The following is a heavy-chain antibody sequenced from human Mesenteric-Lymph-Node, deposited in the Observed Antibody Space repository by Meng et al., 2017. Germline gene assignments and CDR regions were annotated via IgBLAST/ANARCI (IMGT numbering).Heavy chain of an antibody. Sequence: PETLSLTCTVSGGSISSSSYYWGWIRQPPGKGLEWIGSIYYSGSTYYNPSLKSRVTISVDTSKNQFSLKLSSVTAADTAVYYCARGKWELAYCGGDCSPKAHYFDYWGQGTLVTVSS. CDR1: GGSISSSSYY. D-gene: IGHD2-21*02. CDR2: IYYSGST. J-gene: IGHJ4*02. CDR3: ARGKWELAYCGGDCSPKAHYFDY. V-gene: IGHV4-39*07.